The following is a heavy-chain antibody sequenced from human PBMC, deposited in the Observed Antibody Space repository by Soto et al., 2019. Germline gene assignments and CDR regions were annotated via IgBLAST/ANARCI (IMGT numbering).Heavy chain of an antibody. Sequence: SGPTVVNPTQTLTLTCTFSGFSLSTSGVGVGWIRQPPGKALEWLALIYWDDDKRYSPSLKSRLTITKDTSKNQVVLTMTNMDPVDTATYYCAHRPAYCSGGSCYNFDYWGQGTLVTVSS. CDR2: IYWDDDK. D-gene: IGHD2-15*01. CDR1: GFSLSTSGVG. V-gene: IGHV2-5*02. CDR3: AHRPAYCSGGSCYNFDY. J-gene: IGHJ4*02.